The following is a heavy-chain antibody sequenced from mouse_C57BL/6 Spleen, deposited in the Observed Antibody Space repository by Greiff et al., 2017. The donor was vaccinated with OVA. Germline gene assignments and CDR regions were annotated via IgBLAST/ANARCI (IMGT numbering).Heavy chain of an antibody. CDR3: ARSGDWDWGFAY. CDR1: GYAFTNYL. D-gene: IGHD4-1*01. V-gene: IGHV1-54*01. Sequence: QVQLKESGAELVRPGTSVKVSCKASGYAFTNYLIEWVKQRPGQGLEWIGVINPGSGGTNYNEKFKGKATLTADKSSSTAYMQLSSLTSEDSAVYFCARSGDWDWGFAYWGQGTLVTVSA. CDR2: INPGSGGT. J-gene: IGHJ3*01.